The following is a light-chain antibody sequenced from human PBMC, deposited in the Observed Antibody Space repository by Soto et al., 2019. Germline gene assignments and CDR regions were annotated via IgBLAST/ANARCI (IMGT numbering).Light chain of an antibody. CDR2: DVS. Sequence: QSALTQPRSVSGSPGQSVTISCTGTSSDVGGYNYVSWYQQHPGKAPKVMIYDVSERPSGVPDRFSGSKSGNTASLTISGLQAEDDADYYCCSYAGSPRYVFGTGTKRTVL. CDR1: SSDVGGYNY. CDR3: CSYAGSPRYV. V-gene: IGLV2-11*01. J-gene: IGLJ1*01.